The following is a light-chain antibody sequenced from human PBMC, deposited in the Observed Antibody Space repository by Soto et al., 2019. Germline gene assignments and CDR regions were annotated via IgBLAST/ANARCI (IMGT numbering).Light chain of an antibody. CDR2: AAS. Sequence: AIRMTQSPSSFSASTGDRVTITCRASQGISSYLAWYQQKPGKAPKLLIYAASTLQSGVPSRFSGSGSGTDFTLTITRLEPEDFAVYYCQHYGHPQWTFGQGTKVDIK. V-gene: IGKV1-8*01. CDR3: QHYGHPQWT. J-gene: IGKJ1*01. CDR1: QGISSY.